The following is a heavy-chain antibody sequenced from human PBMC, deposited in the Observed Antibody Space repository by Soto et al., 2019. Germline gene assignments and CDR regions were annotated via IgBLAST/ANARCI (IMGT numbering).Heavy chain of an antibody. CDR3: ARILRFADCPSGRLAF. CDR1: GFSLTTPAMC. J-gene: IGHJ3*01. CDR2: IDWDDDK. V-gene: IGHV2-70*11. D-gene: IGHD3-16*01. Sequence: GPTLVNPTQALTLTCTFSGFSLTTPAMCVGWIRQAPGKALEWLARIDWDDDKYYSTSLRTRLTISKDTSKNQLVLTMTNMAPVDTAAYYCARILRFADCPSGRLAFCGHGTTFT.